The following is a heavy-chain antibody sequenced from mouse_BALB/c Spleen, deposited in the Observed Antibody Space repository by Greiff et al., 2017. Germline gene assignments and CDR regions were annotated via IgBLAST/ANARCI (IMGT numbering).Heavy chain of an antibody. CDR2: INSNGGST. D-gene: IGHD1-2*01. J-gene: IGHJ4*01. CDR3: ARQGGFTTATYYAMDY. CDR1: GFTFSSYY. Sequence: EVQGVESGGGLVKLGGSLKLSCAASGFTFSSYYMSWVRQTPEKRLELVAAINSNGGSTYYPDTVKGRFTISRDNAKNTLYLQMSSLKSEDTALYYCARQGGFTTATYYAMDYWGQGTSVTVSS. V-gene: IGHV5-6-2*01.